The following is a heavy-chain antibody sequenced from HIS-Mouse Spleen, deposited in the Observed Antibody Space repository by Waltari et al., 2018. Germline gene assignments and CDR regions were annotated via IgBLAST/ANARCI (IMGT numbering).Heavy chain of an antibody. J-gene: IGHJ3*02. CDR1: GGSISTSSYY. V-gene: IGHV4-39*07. D-gene: IGHD3-3*01. CDR2: IYYSGST. CDR3: ARAPTGFLEWFDAFDI. Sequence: QLQLQESGPGLVKPSANLSLTCTVPGGSISTSSYYWGWIRQPPGKGREWIGSIYYSGSTYYNPSLKSRVTISEDTSKNQFSLKLSSVTAADTAVYYCARAPTGFLEWFDAFDIWGQGTMVTVSS.